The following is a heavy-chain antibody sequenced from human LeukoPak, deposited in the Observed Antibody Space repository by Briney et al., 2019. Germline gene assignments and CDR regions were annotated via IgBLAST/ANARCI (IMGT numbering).Heavy chain of an antibody. Sequence: GGSLRLFCAASGFTFSSYSMNWVRQAPGKGLEWVSYISSSSSTIYYADSVEGRFTISRDNAKNSLYLQMNSLRAEDTAVYYCVRSNQYYFDYWGQGTLVTVSS. V-gene: IGHV3-48*04. D-gene: IGHD1-14*01. CDR1: GFTFSSYS. CDR3: VRSNQYYFDY. CDR2: ISSSSSTI. J-gene: IGHJ4*02.